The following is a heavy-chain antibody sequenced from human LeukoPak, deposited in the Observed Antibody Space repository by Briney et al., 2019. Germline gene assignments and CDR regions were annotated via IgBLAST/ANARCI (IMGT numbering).Heavy chain of an antibody. CDR3: TRGYYDFWSGSHDAFDI. Sequence: GGSLRLSCVASGFTFSSHWMHWVRQAPGRGLVWVSRINSDGSSTSYADSVKGRFTISRDNAKNTLYLQMNGLRAEDTAVYYCTRGYYDFWSGSHDAFDIWGQGTMVTVSS. CDR1: GFTFSSHW. V-gene: IGHV3-74*01. D-gene: IGHD3-3*01. J-gene: IGHJ3*02. CDR2: INSDGSST.